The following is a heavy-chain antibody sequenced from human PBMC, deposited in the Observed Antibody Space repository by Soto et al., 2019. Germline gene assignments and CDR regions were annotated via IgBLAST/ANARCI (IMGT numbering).Heavy chain of an antibody. J-gene: IGHJ3*02. D-gene: IGHD3-9*01. CDR3: AKVADMSPYSRPAFDM. CDR1: GFTFSSYT. V-gene: IGHV3-21*01. Sequence: GGSLRISCAASGFTFSSYTMNWVRQAPGKGLEWVAYIGSSNGYIYYADSVKGRFTISRDNAKNSLSLQMNSLRAEDTAVYYCAKVADMSPYSRPAFDMRRHGTMGTVSS. CDR2: IGSSNGYI.